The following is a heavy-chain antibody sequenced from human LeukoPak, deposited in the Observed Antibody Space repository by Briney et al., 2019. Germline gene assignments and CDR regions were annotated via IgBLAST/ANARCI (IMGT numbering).Heavy chain of an antibody. J-gene: IGHJ4*02. CDR1: GFTYSRYG. D-gene: IGHD3-22*01. V-gene: IGHV3-33*01. CDR2: VYYDGINK. CDR3: ARDYYDSSGYSFDY. Sequence: PGRSLRLSCAASGFTYSRYGMHWVRQAPGKGLEWVATVYYDGINKFYADSVKGRFTISRDNSKNTLSLQVIRLRAEDTAVYYCARDYYDSSGYSFDYWGQGTLVTVSS.